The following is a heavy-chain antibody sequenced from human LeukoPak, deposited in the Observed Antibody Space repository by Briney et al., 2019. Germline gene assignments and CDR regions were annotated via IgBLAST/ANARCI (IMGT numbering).Heavy chain of an antibody. Sequence: SQTLSLTCAISGDSVSSNSVAWNWIRQSPSRGLEWLGRTYYRSKWYNDYAVSVRSRITISPDTSKNQFSLQLNSVTPEDTAVYYCARDRAGVYSYGSGSYYKRADAFDIWGQGTMVTVSS. CDR2: TYYRSKWYN. CDR3: ARDRAGVYSYGSGSYYKRADAFDI. J-gene: IGHJ3*02. D-gene: IGHD3-10*01. CDR1: GDSVSSNSVA. V-gene: IGHV6-1*01.